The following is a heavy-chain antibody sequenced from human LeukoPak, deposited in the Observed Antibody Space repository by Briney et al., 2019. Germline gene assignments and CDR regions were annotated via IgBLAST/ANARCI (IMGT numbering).Heavy chain of an antibody. Sequence: GGSLRLSCAASGLTFSSYGMHWVRQAPGKGLEWVAVISYDGSNKYYADSVKGRFTISRDNSKNTLYLQMNSLRAEDTAVYYCAKCITIFGVADFDYWGQGTLVTVSS. CDR3: AKCITIFGVADFDY. CDR2: ISYDGSNK. J-gene: IGHJ4*02. D-gene: IGHD3-3*01. CDR1: GLTFSSYG. V-gene: IGHV3-33*05.